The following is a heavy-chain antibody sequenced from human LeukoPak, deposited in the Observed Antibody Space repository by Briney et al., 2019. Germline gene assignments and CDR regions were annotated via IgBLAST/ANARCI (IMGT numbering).Heavy chain of an antibody. Sequence: SETLSLTCTLSGDSISGYHWSWIRQPPGKELEWIGYIYYNGGTSYNPSLKSRVTLSVDTSKNQFSLHLNDVTAADTAVYYCARDSAARSNLWGRGALVTVAS. CDR3: ARDSAARSNL. D-gene: IGHD2-15*01. V-gene: IGHV4-59*01. CDR1: GDSISGYH. J-gene: IGHJ2*01. CDR2: IYYNGGT.